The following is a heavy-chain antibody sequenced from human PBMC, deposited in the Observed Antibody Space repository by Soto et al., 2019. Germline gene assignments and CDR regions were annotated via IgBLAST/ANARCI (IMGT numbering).Heavy chain of an antibody. CDR3: ARGPSGDKVDY. V-gene: IGHV4-30-4*01. Sequence: QVQLQESGPGLVEPSQTLSLTCTVSGDSISNGYYTWSWIRQPPGKDLEWIGHIYNSVNTYSNPSPKSRVTISADTSKNQFSLKLSPVTAADTAVYYCARGPSGDKVDYWGQGTLVTVSS. D-gene: IGHD3-10*01. CDR1: GDSISNGYYT. CDR2: IYNSVNT. J-gene: IGHJ4*02.